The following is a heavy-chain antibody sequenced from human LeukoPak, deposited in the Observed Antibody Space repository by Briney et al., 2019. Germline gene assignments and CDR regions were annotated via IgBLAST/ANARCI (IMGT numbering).Heavy chain of an antibody. CDR2: INPSGGST. CDR1: GYTFTIYY. CDR3: ARQAPGNDFWRDSYYYYYMDV. J-gene: IGHJ6*03. V-gene: IGHV1-46*01. Sequence: ASVKVSFKASGYTFTIYYIHWVRQAHGQGLEWMGIINPSGGSTSYAQKFQVRVTMTRATSTSTVYMEQSSLRSEDTDVYYCARQAPGNDFWRDSYYYYYMDVWGKGTTVTVSS. D-gene: IGHD3-3*01.